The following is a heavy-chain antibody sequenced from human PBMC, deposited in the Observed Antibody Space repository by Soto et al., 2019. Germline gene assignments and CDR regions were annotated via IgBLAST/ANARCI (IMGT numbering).Heavy chain of an antibody. CDR2: FDPEDGET. J-gene: IGHJ5*02. CDR1: GYTLTELS. V-gene: IGHV1-24*01. D-gene: IGHD4-17*01. Sequence: ASVKVSCKVSGYTLTELSMHWVRQAPGKGLEWMGGFDPEDGETIYAQKFQGRVTMTEDTSTDTAYMELSSLRSEDTAVYYCATYHYDYGDYLWFDPWGQGTLVTVSS. CDR3: ATYHYDYGDYLWFDP.